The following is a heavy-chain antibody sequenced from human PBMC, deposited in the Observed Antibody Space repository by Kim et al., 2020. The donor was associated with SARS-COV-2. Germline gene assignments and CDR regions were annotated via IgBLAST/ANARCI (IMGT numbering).Heavy chain of an antibody. CDR1: GGSISSSSYY. D-gene: IGHD2-15*01. V-gene: IGHV4-39*01. CDR3: ARLLGYGGNPFDY. Sequence: SETLSLTCTVSGGSISSSSYYWGWIRQPPGKGLEWIGSIYYSGSTYYNPSLKSRVTISVDTSKNQFSLKLSSVTAADTAVYYCARLLGYGGNPFDYWGQGTLVTVSS. J-gene: IGHJ4*02. CDR2: IYYSGST.